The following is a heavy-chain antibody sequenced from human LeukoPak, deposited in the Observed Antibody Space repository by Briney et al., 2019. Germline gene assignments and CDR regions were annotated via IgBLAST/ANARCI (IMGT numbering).Heavy chain of an antibody. CDR1: GFTFSSYA. J-gene: IGHJ4*02. D-gene: IGHD3-22*01. Sequence: GGSLRLSCAASGFTFSSYAMSWVRQAPGKGLEWVSAISGSGGSTYYADSVKGRFTISRDNSKNTLYLQMNSLRAGDTAVYYCAKTWDTMIVVASDYWGQGTLVTVSS. V-gene: IGHV3-23*01. CDR2: ISGSGGST. CDR3: AKTWDTMIVVASDY.